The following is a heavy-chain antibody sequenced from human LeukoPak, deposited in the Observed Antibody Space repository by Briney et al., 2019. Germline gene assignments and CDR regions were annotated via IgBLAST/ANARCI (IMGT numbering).Heavy chain of an antibody. Sequence: SETLSLTCAVYGGSFSGYYWSWIRQSPGEGLEWIGEIDNNGITNYNPSLKSRVTMSVDTTRKRFSLRLTSESAADTGVYYCARGGGGAKAFYFDYWGQGSLVTVSS. CDR3: ARGGGGAKAFYFDY. CDR2: IDNNGIT. V-gene: IGHV4-34*01. J-gene: IGHJ4*02. D-gene: IGHD1-26*01. CDR1: GGSFSGYY.